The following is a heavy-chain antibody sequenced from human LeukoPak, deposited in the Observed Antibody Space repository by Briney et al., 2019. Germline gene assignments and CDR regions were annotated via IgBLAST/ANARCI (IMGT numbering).Heavy chain of an antibody. D-gene: IGHD2-8*01. CDR2: ISYDGSNK. CDR3: ARDGYCTNGVCYTGYYYGMDV. Sequence: PGGSLRLSCAASGFTFSSYAMHWVRQAPGKGLEWVAVISYDGSNKYYADSVKGRFTISRDNSKNTLYLQMNSLRAEDTAVYYCARDGYCTNGVCYTGYYYGMDVWGQGTTVTVSS. V-gene: IGHV3-30-3*01. CDR1: GFTFSSYA. J-gene: IGHJ6*02.